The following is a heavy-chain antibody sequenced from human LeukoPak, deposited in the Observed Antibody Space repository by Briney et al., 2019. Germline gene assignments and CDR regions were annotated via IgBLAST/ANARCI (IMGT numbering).Heavy chain of an antibody. Sequence: SGTLSLTCAVYGGSFSGYYWSWIRQPPGKGLEWIGEINHSGSTNYNPSLKSRVTISVDTSKNQFSLKLSSVTAADTAVYYCARGAGDSSGYYWSDYWGQGTLVTVSS. J-gene: IGHJ4*02. D-gene: IGHD3-22*01. CDR3: ARGAGDSSGYYWSDY. CDR2: INHSGST. CDR1: GGSFSGYY. V-gene: IGHV4-34*01.